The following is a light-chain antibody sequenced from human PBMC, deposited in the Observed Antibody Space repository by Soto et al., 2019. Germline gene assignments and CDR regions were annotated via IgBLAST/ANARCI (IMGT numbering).Light chain of an antibody. J-gene: IGKJ2*01. CDR2: KAS. CDR3: QQYNSYPYT. Sequence: DIQMTHSPSTLSASVGDRVTITCRASQSISSWLAWYQQNPGKAHKLLIYKASSLDSSVPSRFSGSGSGTEFPLTISSLQPDAFATYYCQQYNSYPYTFGQGTKVDNK. V-gene: IGKV1-5*03. CDR1: QSISSW.